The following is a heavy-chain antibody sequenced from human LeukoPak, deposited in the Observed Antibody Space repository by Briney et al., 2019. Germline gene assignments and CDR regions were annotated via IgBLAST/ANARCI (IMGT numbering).Heavy chain of an antibody. Sequence: GGSLRLSCAASGFTFSSYSMNWVRQAPGKGLEWVSGISWNSGSIGYADSVKGRFTISRDNAKNSLYLQMNSLRAEDMALYYCAKSYDSSGYYPSGAFDIWGQGTMVTVSS. CDR2: ISWNSGSI. D-gene: IGHD3-22*01. J-gene: IGHJ3*02. V-gene: IGHV3-9*03. CDR3: AKSYDSSGYYPSGAFDI. CDR1: GFTFSSYS.